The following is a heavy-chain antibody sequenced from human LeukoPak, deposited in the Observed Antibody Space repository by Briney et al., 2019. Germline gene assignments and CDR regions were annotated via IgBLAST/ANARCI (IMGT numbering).Heavy chain of an antibody. V-gene: IGHV4-39*07. CDR2: IYYSGGN. J-gene: IGHJ4*02. Sequence: SETLSLTCTVSGGSISSSGYYWGWVRQPPGKGLEWIGSIYYSGGNYYNPSLNSRVTISVDTSKNQFSLRLSSVTAADTAVYYCARGPYYFDSWGPGTLVTVSS. CDR1: GGSISSSGYY. CDR3: ARGPYYFDS.